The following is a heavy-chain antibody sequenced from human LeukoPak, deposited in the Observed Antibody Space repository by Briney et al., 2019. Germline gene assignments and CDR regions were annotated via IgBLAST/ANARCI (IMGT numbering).Heavy chain of an antibody. CDR1: GYTFARYW. Sequence: GESLKISCQGSGYTFARYWIGWVRQMPGKGMEWMAIIYPADSDTRYSPSFQGQVTISVDKSISTAYMQWSSLKASDTAIYYCVRTSGWYSSWFDPWGQGTLVTVSS. CDR2: IYPADSDT. J-gene: IGHJ5*02. CDR3: VRTSGWYSSWFDP. V-gene: IGHV5-51*01. D-gene: IGHD6-19*01.